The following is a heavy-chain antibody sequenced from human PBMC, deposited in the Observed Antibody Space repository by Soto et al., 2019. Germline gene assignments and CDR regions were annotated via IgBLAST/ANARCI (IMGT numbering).Heavy chain of an antibody. CDR2: IYYSGST. D-gene: IGHD6-13*01. J-gene: IGHJ4*02. Sequence: SETLSLTCTVSGVSISSGGYYWSWLRQHPGKGLEWIGYIYYSGSTYYNPSLKSRVTISVDTSKNQFSLKLSSVTAADTAVYYCARGGIAAAAPPDYWGQGTLVTVS. CDR1: GVSISSGGYY. CDR3: ARGGIAAAAPPDY. V-gene: IGHV4-31*03.